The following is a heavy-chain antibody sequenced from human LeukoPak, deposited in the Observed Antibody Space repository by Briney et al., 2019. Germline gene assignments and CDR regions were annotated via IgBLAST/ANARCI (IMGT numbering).Heavy chain of an antibody. V-gene: IGHV4-59*01. CDR1: GGSISSYY. CDR2: IYYSGST. D-gene: IGHD3-22*01. Sequence: SETPSLTCTVSGGSISSYYWSWIRQPPGKGLEWIGYIYYSGSTNYNPSLKSRVTISVDTSKNQFSLKLSSVTAADTAVYYCARVPTYYYDSSGYRGGFDYWGQGTLVTVSS. CDR3: ARVPTYYYDSSGYRGGFDY. J-gene: IGHJ4*02.